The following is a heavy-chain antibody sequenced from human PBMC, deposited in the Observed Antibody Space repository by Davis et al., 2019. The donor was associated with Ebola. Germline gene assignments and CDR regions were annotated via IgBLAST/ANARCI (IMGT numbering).Heavy chain of an antibody. D-gene: IGHD3-22*01. CDR1: GYTFTRYG. Sequence: ASVKVSCKTSGYTFTRYGITWVRQAPGQGLEWMGWISAYNGNTNYAQKLQGRVTMTTDTSTSTAYMELRSLRSDDTAVYYCARVVSMIVVGRFDYWGQGTLVTVSS. V-gene: IGHV1-18*01. J-gene: IGHJ4*02. CDR2: ISAYNGNT. CDR3: ARVVSMIVVGRFDY.